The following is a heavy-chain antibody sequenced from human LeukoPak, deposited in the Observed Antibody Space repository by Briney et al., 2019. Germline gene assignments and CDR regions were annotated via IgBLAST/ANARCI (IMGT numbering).Heavy chain of an antibody. V-gene: IGHV3-23*01. CDR3: AKLDYYDTH. Sequence: GRSLRLSCAASGLTFSSYAMRWVRQAPGKGLEWVSSITGNSASTYYADSVKGRFTISRDNSKNTLYLQMNSLRAEYTAVYFCAKLDYYDTHWGQGTLVTVSS. J-gene: IGHJ4*02. CDR2: ITGNSAST. CDR1: GLTFSSYA. D-gene: IGHD3-22*01.